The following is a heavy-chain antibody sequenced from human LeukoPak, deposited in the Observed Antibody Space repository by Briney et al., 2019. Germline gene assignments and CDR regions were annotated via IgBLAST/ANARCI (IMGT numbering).Heavy chain of an antibody. J-gene: IGHJ4*02. CDR3: ERVTGYRIEDYFDY. D-gene: IGHD6-13*01. CDR1: GGSISSYY. Sequence: SETLSRTCTGSGGSISSYYWSWIRQPPGKGLEGIGYIYYSGSTNYNPSLKSRITISVETAKNEFSLKLRSVTAADTAVYYCERVTGYRIEDYFDYWGQGTLVTVSS. CDR2: IYYSGST. V-gene: IGHV4-59*01.